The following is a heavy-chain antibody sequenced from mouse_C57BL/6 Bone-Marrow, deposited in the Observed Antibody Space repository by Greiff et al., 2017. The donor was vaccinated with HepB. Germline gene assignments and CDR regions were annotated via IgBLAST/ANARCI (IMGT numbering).Heavy chain of an antibody. V-gene: IGHV1-50*01. CDR2: IDPSDSYT. CDR3: ARGIYYYDPFAY. CDR1: GYTFTSYW. J-gene: IGHJ3*01. D-gene: IGHD1-1*01. Sequence: VQLQQSGAELVKPGASVKLSCKASGYTFTSYWMQWVKQRPGQGLEWIGEIDPSDSYTNYNQKFKGKATLTVDTSSSTAYMQLSSLTSEDSAVYYCARGIYYYDPFAYWGQGTLVTVSA.